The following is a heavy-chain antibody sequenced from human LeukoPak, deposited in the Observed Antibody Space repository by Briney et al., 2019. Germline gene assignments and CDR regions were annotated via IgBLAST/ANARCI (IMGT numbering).Heavy chain of an antibody. CDR1: GFTFSSFA. CDR2: ISGNGGST. J-gene: IGHJ4*02. CDR3: AKDWEAYCGGDCYFDY. Sequence: GGSLRLSCAASGFTFSSFAMSWVRQTPGQGLEWVSAISGNGGSTYYADSVKGRFTISRDNSKNTLYLQMNSLRAEDTAVYYCAKDWEAYCGGDCYFDYWGQGTLVTVSS. D-gene: IGHD2-21*02. V-gene: IGHV3-23*01.